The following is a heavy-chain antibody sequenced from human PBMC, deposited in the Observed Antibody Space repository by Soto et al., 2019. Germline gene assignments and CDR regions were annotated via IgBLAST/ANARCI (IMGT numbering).Heavy chain of an antibody. CDR2: INHSGST. J-gene: IGHJ4*02. CDR1: GRSFTGYY. CDR3: ATEYYDFWSGTYAYFDF. D-gene: IGHD3-3*01. V-gene: IGHV4-34*01. Sequence: SETLSLTCAVYGRSFTGYYWTWIRQPPGKGLEWIGEINHSGSTNYNPSLKSRVTISVDTSKSQFSLKLSSVTAADTAVYYCATEYYDFWSGTYAYFDFWGQGTPVT.